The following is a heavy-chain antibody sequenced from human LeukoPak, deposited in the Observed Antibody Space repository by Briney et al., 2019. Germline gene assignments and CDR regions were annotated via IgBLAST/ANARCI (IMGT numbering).Heavy chain of an antibody. CDR1: GGSISSGDYY. D-gene: IGHD1-26*01. CDR2: IYYSGSA. V-gene: IGHV4-30-4*01. CDR3: ALRRRSGYFDY. Sequence: SQTLSLTCTVSGGSISSGDYYWSWIRQPPWKGLDWIGYIYYSGSAFYNPSLKSRVTLSVDTSKHQFSLRLSSVTAADTAMYYCALRRRSGYFDYWGQGNLVTVSS. J-gene: IGHJ4*02.